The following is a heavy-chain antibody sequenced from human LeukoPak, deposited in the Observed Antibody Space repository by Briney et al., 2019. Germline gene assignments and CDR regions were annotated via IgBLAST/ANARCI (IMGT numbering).Heavy chain of an antibody. V-gene: IGHV3-48*03. D-gene: IGHD6-19*01. J-gene: IGHJ6*02. CDR3: ARVTGWLAPWMDV. CDR1: GFTFSSYE. Sequence: GGSLRLSCAASGFTFSSYEMNWVRQAPGKGLEWVSYISSSGSTIYYADSVKGRFTISRHNSKNTLYLQMNSLRAEDTAVYYRARVTGWLAPWMDVWGQGTTVTVSS. CDR2: ISSSGSTI.